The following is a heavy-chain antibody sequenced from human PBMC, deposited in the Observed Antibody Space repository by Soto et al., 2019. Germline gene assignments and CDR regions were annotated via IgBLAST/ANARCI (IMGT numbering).Heavy chain of an antibody. Sequence: GGSLRLSCAASGFIFNTYAMSWVRQAPGKGLEWVSEISGTGARTYYADSVKGRFTITRDNSTNKLYVQMNSLRAEDTAVYYGAKKYDFWGSPRVGMDVWGQGTTVTVSS. V-gene: IGHV3-23*01. CDR3: AKKYDFWGSPRVGMDV. D-gene: IGHD3-3*01. J-gene: IGHJ6*02. CDR2: ISGTGART. CDR1: GFIFNTYA.